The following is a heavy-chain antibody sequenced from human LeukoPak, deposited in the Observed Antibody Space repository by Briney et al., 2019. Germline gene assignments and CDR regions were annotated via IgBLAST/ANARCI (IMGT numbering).Heavy chain of an antibody. CDR2: INRDGSST. CDR1: GLTFSSFW. V-gene: IGHV3-74*03. Sequence: GGSLRLSCAASGLTFSSFWIHWVRQVPGKGLVWVSLINRDGSSTMYADSVKGRFTISRDNAKNTLYLQMNSLRAEDTAVYYCARDVGGYYDTSGYLDFWGQGTLVTVSS. CDR3: ARDVGGYYDTSGYLDF. J-gene: IGHJ4*02. D-gene: IGHD3-22*01.